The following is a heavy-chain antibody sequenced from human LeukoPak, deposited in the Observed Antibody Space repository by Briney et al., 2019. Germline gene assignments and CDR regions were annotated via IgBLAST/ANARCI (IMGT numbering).Heavy chain of an antibody. CDR3: ARGITAASLIWYFDL. Sequence: SESLSLTCTVSGGSISGYYWSWIRQPPGKGLEWIGYIYFSGSSKYNTSLKSRVTMSVATSNNQFSLNLSSVTAADTAVYYCARGITAASLIWYFDLWGRGTLVTVSS. J-gene: IGHJ2*01. CDR2: IYFSGSS. CDR1: GGSISGYY. D-gene: IGHD6-13*01. V-gene: IGHV4-59*01.